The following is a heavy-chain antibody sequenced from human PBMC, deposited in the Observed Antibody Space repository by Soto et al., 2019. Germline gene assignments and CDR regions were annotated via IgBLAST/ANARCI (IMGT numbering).Heavy chain of an antibody. J-gene: IGHJ4*02. CDR1: YSFVNFW. CDR3: ARLLFLSSSWYTGSQHFFDF. CDR2: IHPAASHA. V-gene: IGHV5-51*01. Sequence: YSFVNFWVGCLGEKNGKGLFSLGIIHPAASHARYSPSFQGQVTISVDNSISTAYLQWSSLKASDTAMYYCARLLFLSSSWYTGSQHFFDFWGQAALVTLSS. D-gene: IGHD2-2*02.